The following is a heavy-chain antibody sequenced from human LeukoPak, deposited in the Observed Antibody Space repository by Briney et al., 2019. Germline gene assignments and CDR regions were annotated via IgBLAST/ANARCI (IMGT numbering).Heavy chain of an antibody. J-gene: IGHJ5*02. CDR1: GGTFSSYA. Sequence: ASVKVSCKASGGTFSSYAISWVRQAPGQGLEWMGGIIPISGTANYAQKFQGRVTITTDESTSTAYMELSSLRSEDTAVYYCARYYYDSSGYVYHAHWFDPWGQGTLVTVSS. CDR3: ARYYYDSSGYVYHAHWFDP. D-gene: IGHD3-22*01. V-gene: IGHV1-69*05. CDR2: IIPISGTA.